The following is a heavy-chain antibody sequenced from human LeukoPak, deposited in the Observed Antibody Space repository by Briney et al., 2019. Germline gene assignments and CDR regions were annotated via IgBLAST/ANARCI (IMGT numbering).Heavy chain of an antibody. CDR1: GGSISSYY. J-gene: IGHJ5*02. V-gene: IGHV4-4*07. CDR3: ARAYGSGSYYNWFDP. CDR2: IYTSGST. Sequence: SETLSLTCTVSGGSISSYYWSWIRQPAGKGLEWIGRIYTSGSTNYNPSLKSRVTISVDTSKNQFSLKLSSVTAADTAVYYCARAYGSGSYYNWFDPWGQGTLVTVSS. D-gene: IGHD3-10*01.